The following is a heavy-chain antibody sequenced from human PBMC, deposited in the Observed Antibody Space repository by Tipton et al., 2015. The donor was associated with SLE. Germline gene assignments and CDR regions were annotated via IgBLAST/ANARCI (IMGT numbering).Heavy chain of an antibody. D-gene: IGHD2-2*01. J-gene: IGHJ5*02. CDR2: IYYSGST. CDR3: ARLMMGPVIVVVPAGEGTARGVYNWFDP. Sequence: TLSLTCTVSGGYISSYYWSWIRQPPGKGLEWIGYIYYSGSTNYNPSLKSRVTISVDTSKNQFSLKLSSVTAADTAVYYCARLMMGPVIVVVPAGEGTARGVYNWFDPWGQGTPVTVSS. CDR1: GGYISSYY. V-gene: IGHV4-59*01.